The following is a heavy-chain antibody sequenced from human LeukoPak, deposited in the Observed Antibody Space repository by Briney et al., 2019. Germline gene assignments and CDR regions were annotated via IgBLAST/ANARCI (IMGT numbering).Heavy chain of an antibody. CDR2: IYYSGST. D-gene: IGHD5-18*01. J-gene: IGHJ4*02. CDR1: GDSITSSAYY. CDR3: ARLGNKAVVTVDY. V-gene: IGHV4-39*01. Sequence: SDPLSLTCTVSGDSITSSAYYWGWIRQPPGKGLEWIGGIYYSGSTYYNPSLKSRVTISVDTSRNQFSLNLSSVTAPDTAVYYCARLGNKAVVTVDYWGQGTLVTVSS.